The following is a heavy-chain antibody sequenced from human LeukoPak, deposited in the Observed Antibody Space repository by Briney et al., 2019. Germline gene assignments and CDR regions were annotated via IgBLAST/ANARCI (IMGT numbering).Heavy chain of an antibody. CDR3: TTEKYYYGSGSYYRAFDI. D-gene: IGHD3-10*01. CDR1: GFTFSNAW. V-gene: IGHV3-15*01. Sequence: PGGSLRLSCAASGFTFSNAWMSWVRQAPGKGLEWVGRIKSKTDGGTTDYAAPVKGRFTISRDDSKNTLYLQMNSLKTEDTAVYYCTTEKYYYGSGSYYRAFDIWGQGTMVTVSS. J-gene: IGHJ3*02. CDR2: IKSKTDGGTT.